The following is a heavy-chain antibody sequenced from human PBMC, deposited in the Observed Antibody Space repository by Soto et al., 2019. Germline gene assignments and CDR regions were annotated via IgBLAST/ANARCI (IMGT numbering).Heavy chain of an antibody. CDR3: ARGGYCTNGVCYDYYYYGMDV. V-gene: IGHV3-23*01. CDR2: ITGIDGRT. J-gene: IGHJ6*02. D-gene: IGHD2-8*01. Sequence: PGGSLRLSCAASGFTFSSYAMSWVRQAPGKGLEWVSSITGIDGRTYYADSVKGRFTISRDNPKNTLYLQMNSLRAEDTAVYYCARGGYCTNGVCYDYYYYGMDVWGQGTTVTAP. CDR1: GFTFSSYA.